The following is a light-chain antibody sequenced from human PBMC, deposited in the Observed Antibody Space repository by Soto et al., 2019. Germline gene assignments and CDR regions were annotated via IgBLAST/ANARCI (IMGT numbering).Light chain of an antibody. J-gene: IGLJ1*01. Sequence: QSVLTQPASVSGSPGQSITISCTGTSSDVGGYNYVSWYQQHPGKAPKLMIYDVSNRPSGVSNRFSGSKSGNTASLTISGLQAEDEADYYCSSYTSSSTDVFGTGNKAPS. CDR2: DVS. CDR1: SSDVGGYNY. V-gene: IGLV2-14*01. CDR3: SSYTSSSTDV.